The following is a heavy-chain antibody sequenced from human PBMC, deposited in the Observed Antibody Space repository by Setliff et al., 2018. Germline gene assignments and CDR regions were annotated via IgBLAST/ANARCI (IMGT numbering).Heavy chain of an antibody. Sequence: ASVKVSCKASGYTFTSYGISWVRQAPGRGLEWMAYINTYNGDTYYAQKFQGRVTMTTDTSTSTASMELGSLRSDDTAVYYCARAGSAPARRKGVFEYWGQGTLVTVSS. CDR2: INTYNGDT. D-gene: IGHD6-13*01. CDR3: ARAGSAPARRKGVFEY. V-gene: IGHV1-18*01. CDR1: GYTFTSYG. J-gene: IGHJ4*02.